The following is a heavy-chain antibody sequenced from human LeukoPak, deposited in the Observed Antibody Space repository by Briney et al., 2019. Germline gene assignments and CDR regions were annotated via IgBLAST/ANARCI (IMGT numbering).Heavy chain of an antibody. CDR3: ASENSGVFDY. D-gene: IGHD3-10*01. CDR1: GGTFSSYA. Sequence: LVKVSCKASGGTFSSYAISWVRQAPGQGLEWMGGIIPIFGTANYAQKFQGRVTITTDESTSTAYMELSSLRSEDTAVYYCASENSGVFDYWGQGTLVTVSS. J-gene: IGHJ4*02. CDR2: IIPIFGTA. V-gene: IGHV1-69*05.